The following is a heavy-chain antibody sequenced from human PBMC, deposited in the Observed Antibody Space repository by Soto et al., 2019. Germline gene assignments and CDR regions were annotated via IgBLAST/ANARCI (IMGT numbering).Heavy chain of an antibody. V-gene: IGHV3-7*03. CDR3: ARTPYDDILADY. CDR2: MKHDGSER. Sequence: EVQLVESGGGLVQPGGSLRLSCAASGFTFDTYWMAWVRQAPGKGLEWVANMKHDGSERYYVDSVKGRFTISGDNTKNSLYLQMTSLRADDTAVYYCARTPYDDILADYWGQGTLVTVSS. CDR1: GFTFDTYW. J-gene: IGHJ4*02. D-gene: IGHD3-9*01.